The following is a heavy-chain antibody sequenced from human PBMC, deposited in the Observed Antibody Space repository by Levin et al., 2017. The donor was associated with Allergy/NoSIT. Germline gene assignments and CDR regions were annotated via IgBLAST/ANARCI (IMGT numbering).Heavy chain of an antibody. D-gene: IGHD2-15*01. J-gene: IGHJ4*01. CDR1: GFDFRNCA. Sequence: RTGGSLRLSCEGSGFDFRNCAMHWVRQAPGKGPEWVAIIAYDGTNIHYADSVKGRFTISRDNPKNTLFLQMNSLTTEDTAVYYCVRDYILGAGTMGYFDYWGRGTLVTVSS. CDR3: VRDYILGAGTMGYFDY. CDR2: IAYDGTNI. V-gene: IGHV3-30-3*01.